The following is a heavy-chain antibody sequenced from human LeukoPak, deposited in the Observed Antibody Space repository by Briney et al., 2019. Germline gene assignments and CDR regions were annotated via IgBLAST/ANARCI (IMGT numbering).Heavy chain of an antibody. V-gene: IGHV4-31*03. CDR1: GGSISSGGYS. J-gene: IGHJ4*02. CDR2: IYYSGST. D-gene: IGHD3-3*01. CDR3: ARGMGFYGFDY. Sequence: SQTLSLTCTVSGGSISSGGYSWSWLRQHPGKGLEWIGYIYYSGSTYYNPSLKSRVTISVDTSKNQFSLKLSSVTAADTAVYYCARGMGFYGFDYWGQGTLVTVSS.